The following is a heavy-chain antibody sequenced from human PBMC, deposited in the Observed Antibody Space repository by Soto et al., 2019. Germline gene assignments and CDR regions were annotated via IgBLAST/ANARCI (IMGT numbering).Heavy chain of an antibody. CDR2: ISYSGST. D-gene: IGHD3-22*01. J-gene: IGHJ4*02. Sequence: QVQLQESGPGLVKPSETLSLTCTVSGGSISSYYWSWIRQPPGKGLEWIGYISYSGSTNYNPSLKGRVTMSVDTSKNQISQKLSSVTAADTAVDYGASEGRYEDSSGYSVDFWGQGTLVTVSS. CDR3: ASEGRYEDSSGYSVDF. CDR1: GGSISSYY. V-gene: IGHV4-59*01.